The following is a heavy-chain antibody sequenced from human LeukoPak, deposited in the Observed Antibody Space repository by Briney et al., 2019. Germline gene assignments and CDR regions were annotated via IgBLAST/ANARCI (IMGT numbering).Heavy chain of an antibody. J-gene: IGHJ4*02. CDR2: IKNDGSEK. V-gene: IGHV3-7*04. D-gene: IGHD3-9*01. CDR1: GFTFSSYW. Sequence: GGSLRLSCAASGFTFSSYWMSWVRQAPGKGLEWVATIKNDGSEKNYVDSVKGRFTISRDNAKNSLYLQMSGLRAEDTGVYFCATADWFSFDFWGQGTLLTVSS. CDR3: ATADWFSFDF.